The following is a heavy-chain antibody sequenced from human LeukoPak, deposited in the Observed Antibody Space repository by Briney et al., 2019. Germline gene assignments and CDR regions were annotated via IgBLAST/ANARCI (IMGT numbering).Heavy chain of an antibody. CDR2: VYSSGVST. J-gene: IGHJ4*02. CDR3: AKSYRYFDY. CDR1: GLTFSSYA. D-gene: IGHD2-2*02. V-gene: IGHV3-23*01. Sequence: GGSLRLSCAASGLTFSSYAMSWVRQAPGKGLEWVSGVYSSGVSTYYADSVKGRFTISRDNSKNTLYLQMNSLRVEDTAVYYCAKSYRYFDYWGQGTLASVSS.